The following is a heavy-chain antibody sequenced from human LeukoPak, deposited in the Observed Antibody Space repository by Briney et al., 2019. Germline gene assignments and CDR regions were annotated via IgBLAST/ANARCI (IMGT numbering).Heavy chain of an antibody. V-gene: IGHV3-23*01. Sequence: PGGSLRLSCAASGFTFSSYAMSWVRQASGKGLEWVSAISGSGGSTYYADSVKGRFTISRDNSKNTLYLQMNSLRAEDTAVYYCARGDSGYQYYFDYWGQGTLVTVSS. CDR2: ISGSGGST. CDR3: ARGDSGYQYYFDY. D-gene: IGHD5-12*01. J-gene: IGHJ4*02. CDR1: GFTFSSYA.